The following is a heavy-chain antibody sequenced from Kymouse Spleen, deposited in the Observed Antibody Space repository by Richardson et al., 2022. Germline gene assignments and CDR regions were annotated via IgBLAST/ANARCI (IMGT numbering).Heavy chain of an antibody. V-gene: IGHV3-73*02. Sequence: EVQLVESGGGLVQPGGSLKLSCAASGFTFSGSAMHWVRQASGKGLEWVGRIRSKANSYATAYAASVKGRFTISRDDSKNTAYLQMNSLKTEDTAVYYCTRQDYSRAFDIWGQGTMVTVSS. J-gene: IGHJ3*02. D-gene: IGHD4-11,IGHD4-11*01. CDR1: GFTFSGSA. CDR3: TRQDYSRAFDI. CDR2: IRSKANSYAT.